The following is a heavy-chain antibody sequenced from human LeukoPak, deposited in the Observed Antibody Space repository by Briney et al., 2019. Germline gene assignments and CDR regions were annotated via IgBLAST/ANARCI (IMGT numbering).Heavy chain of an antibody. D-gene: IGHD4-17*01. CDR3: ARGEDGTGDYRPTYFDS. J-gene: IGHJ4*02. Sequence: SETLSLTCAVSGGSISSSNWWGWVRQPPGKGLEWIGEIYRSGSTNYNPSLKSRVTISVDTSKNQFPLNLTSVTAADTAVYYCARGEDGTGDYRPTYFDSWGQGTLVTVSS. CDR1: GGSISSSNW. V-gene: IGHV4-4*02. CDR2: IYRSGST.